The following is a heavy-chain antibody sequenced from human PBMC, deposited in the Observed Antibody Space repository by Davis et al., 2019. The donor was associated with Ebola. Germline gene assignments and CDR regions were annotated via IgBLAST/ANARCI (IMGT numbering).Heavy chain of an antibody. V-gene: IGHV3-48*04. D-gene: IGHD1-1*01. J-gene: IGHJ5*02. CDR1: GFTLNGYS. CDR3: TRDLDWHDGS. CDR2: IISSSSTT. Sequence: GGSLRLSCAASGFTLNGYSMNWVRQAPGKGLEWVSYIISSSSTTYYADSVKGRFTISRDNAKNTLYLQMNSLRAEDTAVYYCTRDLDWHDGSWGQGTLVTVSS.